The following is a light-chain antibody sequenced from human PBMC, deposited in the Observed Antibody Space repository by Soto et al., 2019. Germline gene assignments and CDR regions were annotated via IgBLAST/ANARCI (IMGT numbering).Light chain of an antibody. CDR1: QSVSSY. CDR3: QQRSNWPPVT. V-gene: IGKV3-11*01. CDR2: DAS. Sequence: EIVLTQSPATLSLSPGERATLSCRASQSVSSYLAWYQQKPGQAPRLLIYDASNRATGIPARLSGSGSGTEFTLTISSIEPEDFAIYYCQQRSNWPPVTFGGGTKVEIK. J-gene: IGKJ4*01.